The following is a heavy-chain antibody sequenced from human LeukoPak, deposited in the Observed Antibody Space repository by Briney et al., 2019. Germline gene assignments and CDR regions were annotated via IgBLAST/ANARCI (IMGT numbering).Heavy chain of an antibody. V-gene: IGHV3-48*03. D-gene: IGHD6-6*01. CDR3: VRERGRRSYYYYGMDV. CDR1: GFTFSSYE. J-gene: IGHJ6*02. Sequence: PGGSLRLSCAASGFTFSSYEMNWVRQAPGKGLEWVSYISSSGSTIYYADSVKGRFTISRDNAKNSLYLQMNSLRAEDTAVYYCVRERGRRSYYYYGMDVWGQGTTVTVSS. CDR2: ISSSGSTI.